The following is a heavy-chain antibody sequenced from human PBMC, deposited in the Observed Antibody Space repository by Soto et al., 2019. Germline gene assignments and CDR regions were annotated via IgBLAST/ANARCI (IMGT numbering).Heavy chain of an antibody. D-gene: IGHD6-13*01. Sequence: QVQLVQSGAEVRKPWSSVKVSCKASGGTFSNFAFTWVRQSPGQGLEWMGEIIPFAGTTDHAQPFQGRVTLTADELASTVYMELSSLRSDDSAVYYCATQGVREAAGVDYDYGFAVWGQGTTVTVSS. J-gene: IGHJ6*02. V-gene: IGHV1-69*01. CDR1: GGTFSNFA. CDR2: IIPFAGTT. CDR3: ATQGVREAAGVDYDYGFAV.